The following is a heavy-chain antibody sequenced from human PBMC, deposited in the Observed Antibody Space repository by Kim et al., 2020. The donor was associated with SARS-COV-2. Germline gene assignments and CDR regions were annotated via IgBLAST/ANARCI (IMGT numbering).Heavy chain of an antibody. CDR2: IYYSGST. Sequence: SETLSLTCTVSGGSISSYYWSWIRQPPGKGLEWIGYIYYSGSTNYNPSLKSRVTISVDTSKNQFSLKLSSVTAADTAVYYCASTRLKKGGGYDYTFDYWGQGTLVTVSS. J-gene: IGHJ4*02. CDR1: GGSISSYY. D-gene: IGHD5-12*01. V-gene: IGHV4-59*01. CDR3: ASTRLKKGGGYDYTFDY.